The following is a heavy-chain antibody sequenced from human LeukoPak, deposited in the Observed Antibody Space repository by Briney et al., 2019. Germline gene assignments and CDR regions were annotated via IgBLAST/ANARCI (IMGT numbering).Heavy chain of an antibody. D-gene: IGHD2-2*01. V-gene: IGHV4-39*01. CDR1: GDSISSSTYH. CDR3: AAEMSSAARY. Sequence: PSETLSLTCTVSGDSISSSTYHWGWIRQPPGKGLEWIASIYYTGTTYYRPSLKSRVTISVDTSKNQFSLKLSSVTASDTAVYYCAAEMSSAARYWGQGTLVTVSS. CDR2: IYYTGTT. J-gene: IGHJ4*02.